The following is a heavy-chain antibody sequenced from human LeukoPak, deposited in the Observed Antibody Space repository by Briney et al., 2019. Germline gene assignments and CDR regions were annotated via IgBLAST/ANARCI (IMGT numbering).Heavy chain of an antibody. D-gene: IGHD2-2*02. CDR1: GGSISSYY. CDR2: IYTSGST. Sequence: SETLSLTCTVSGGSISSYYWSWIRQPAGKGLEWIGRIYTSGSTNYNPSLKSRVTISVDTSKNQFSLKLSSVTAADTAVYYCARAHCSSTSCYRRYWFDPWGQGTLVTVSS. CDR3: ARAHCSSTSCYRRYWFDP. V-gene: IGHV4-4*07. J-gene: IGHJ5*02.